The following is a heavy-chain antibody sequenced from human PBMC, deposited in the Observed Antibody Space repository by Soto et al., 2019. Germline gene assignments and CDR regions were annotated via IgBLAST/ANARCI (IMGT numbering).Heavy chain of an antibody. V-gene: IGHV3-23*01. CDR2: IGGSGGNR. J-gene: IGHJ4*02. D-gene: IGHD4-4*01. CDR3: ARVASDYINSVDN. Sequence: EVQRLESGGGLVQPGGSLRLSCAASGFTFNAYAMTWVRQAPGKGLEWVSAIGGSGGNRYYAYSVRGRFTISRDNSKDTVDLQMNSLRVEDTAVYYCARVASDYINSVDNWGQGILVTVSS. CDR1: GFTFNAYA.